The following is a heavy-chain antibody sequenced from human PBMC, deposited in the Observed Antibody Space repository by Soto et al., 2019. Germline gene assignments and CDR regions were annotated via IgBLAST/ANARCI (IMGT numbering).Heavy chain of an antibody. CDR2: INTDASTT. CDR3: ARGIRNYYGVDV. J-gene: IGHJ6*02. CDR1: GFTFSSYW. Sequence: EAQLVESGGGLVQPGGSLRLSCAASGFTFSSYWMHWVRQAPGKGLMWVSRINTDASTTNYADPVKGRFTIFRDNVENTVYLQMNSLRVEDTAVYYCARGIRNYYGVDVWGQGTTVTVS. D-gene: IGHD2-21*01. V-gene: IGHV3-74*01.